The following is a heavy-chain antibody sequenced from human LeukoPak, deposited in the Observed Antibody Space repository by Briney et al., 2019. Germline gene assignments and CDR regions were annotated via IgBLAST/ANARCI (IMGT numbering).Heavy chain of an antibody. CDR2: IYYSGST. J-gene: IGHJ5*02. CDR3: ARPVPRVVANNHWFDP. D-gene: IGHD2-15*01. Sequence: PSETLSLTCTVSGGSISSSSYYWGRIRQPPGKGLEWIGSIYYSGSTYYNPSLKSRVTISVDTSKNQFSLKLSSVTAADTAVYYCARPVPRVVANNHWFDPWGQGTLVTVSS. V-gene: IGHV4-39*01. CDR1: GGSISSSSYY.